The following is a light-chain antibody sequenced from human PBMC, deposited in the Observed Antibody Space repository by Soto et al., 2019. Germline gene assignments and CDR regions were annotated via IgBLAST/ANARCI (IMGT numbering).Light chain of an antibody. CDR2: GAS. V-gene: IGKV3-20*01. CDR3: QQYDGSPQT. Sequence: EIVLTQSPGTLSLSPGERATLSCRASQSVSSSYLAWYQQKPGQAPRLLIYGASTRATGIPARFSGSGSGTEFTLTISSLQSEDFAVYHCQQYDGSPQTFGQGTKVDIK. J-gene: IGKJ1*01. CDR1: QSVSSSY.